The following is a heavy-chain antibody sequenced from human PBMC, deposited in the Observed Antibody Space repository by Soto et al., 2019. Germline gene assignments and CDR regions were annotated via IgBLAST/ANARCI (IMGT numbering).Heavy chain of an antibody. Sequence: GESLKISCKGSGYSFTNYWIGWVRPKAGKGPEWMGIIHPGDSDIRYSPSFQGHVTISADKSINTAYLQWSGLKASDTAIYYCARVPGSPVIAAADYWGQGTQVTVSS. CDR3: ARVPGSPVIAAADY. CDR2: IHPGDSDI. D-gene: IGHD6-13*01. CDR1: GYSFTNYW. J-gene: IGHJ4*02. V-gene: IGHV5-51*01.